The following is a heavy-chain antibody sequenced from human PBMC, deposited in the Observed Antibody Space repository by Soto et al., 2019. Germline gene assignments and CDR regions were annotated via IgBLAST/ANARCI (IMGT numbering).Heavy chain of an antibody. CDR1: GGSISSGDYY. D-gene: IGHD5-12*01. Sequence: SETLSLTCTVSGGSISSGDYYWSWIRQPPGKGLEWIGYIYYSGSTYYNPSLKSRVTISVDTSKNQFSLKLSSVTAADTAVYYCARQVVAYDTYYFDYWGQGTLVTVSS. CDR2: IYYSGST. CDR3: ARQVVAYDTYYFDY. V-gene: IGHV4-30-4*01. J-gene: IGHJ4*02.